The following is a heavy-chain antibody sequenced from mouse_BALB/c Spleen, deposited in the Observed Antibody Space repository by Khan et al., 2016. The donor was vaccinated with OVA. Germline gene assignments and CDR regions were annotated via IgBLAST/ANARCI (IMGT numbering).Heavy chain of an antibody. CDR1: GFTFTDYY. CDR2: IRNKANGYTT. J-gene: IGHJ4*01. D-gene: IGHD2-3*01. V-gene: IGHV7-3*02. Sequence: EVELVESGGGLVQVGGSLRLSCATSGFTFTDYYMNWVRQSPGKALEWLGFIRNKANGYTTENSASVKGRFTISRDNSQSILYVHMSTLRTEDRATYYLARADFYEAYFYSLDYWGLGTSVTVSS. CDR3: ARADFYEAYFYSLDY.